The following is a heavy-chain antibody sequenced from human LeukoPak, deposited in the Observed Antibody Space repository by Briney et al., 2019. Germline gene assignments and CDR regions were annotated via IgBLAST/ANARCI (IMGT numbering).Heavy chain of an antibody. V-gene: IGHV3-53*01. CDR3: ARARDYYDSSGYTGFLDY. D-gene: IGHD3-22*01. CDR1: GFTVSSNY. J-gene: IGHJ4*02. CDR2: IYSGGST. Sequence: PGGSLRLSCAASGFTVSSNYMSWVRQAPGKGLEWVSVIYSGGSTYYADSVKGRFTISRDNSKNTLYLQMNSLRAEDTAVYYCARARDYYDSSGYTGFLDYWGQGTLVTVSS.